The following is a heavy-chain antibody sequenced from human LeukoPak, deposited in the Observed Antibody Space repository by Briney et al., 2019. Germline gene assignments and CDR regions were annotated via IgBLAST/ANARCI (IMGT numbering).Heavy chain of an antibody. J-gene: IGHJ4*02. D-gene: IGHD3-9*01. CDR3: ARIRCGHSGSVCYNH. CDR2: ISHTEGT. Sequence: SSETLPLTCGVFGVSINDYYWSWIRQSPGKGLEWIGEISHTEGTRYNPSLESRVTMSVGTSENQLSLKLIFVTAADTAVYYGARIRCGHSGSVCYNHWGLGTLVTVSS. CDR1: GVSINDYY. V-gene: IGHV4-34*01.